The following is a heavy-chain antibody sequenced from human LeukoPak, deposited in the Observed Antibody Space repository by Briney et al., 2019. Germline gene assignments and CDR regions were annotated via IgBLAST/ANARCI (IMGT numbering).Heavy chain of an antibody. CDR1: GFTFSTYA. D-gene: IGHD3-22*01. V-gene: IGHV3-23*01. CDR2: ISGSGGST. Sequence: PGGSLRLSCAASGFTFSTYAMSWVRQAPGKGLEGVSAISGSGGSTYCAGSVKGRCTISRDNSKNTLYVQMNSLRAEDTALYYCAKDRSNQASGYYLHDYWGQGTLVTVSS. CDR3: AKDRSNQASGYYLHDY. J-gene: IGHJ4*02.